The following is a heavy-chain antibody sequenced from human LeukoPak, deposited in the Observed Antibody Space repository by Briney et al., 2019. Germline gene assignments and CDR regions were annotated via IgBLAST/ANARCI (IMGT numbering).Heavy chain of an antibody. J-gene: IGHJ4*02. CDR1: GFTFSSYS. V-gene: IGHV3-21*01. Sequence: GGSLRLSCAASGFTFSSYSMNWVRQAPGKGLEWVSSISGSGKYIYYADSVKGRFTISRDNAKNSLYLQMNTLGAEDTAVYYCSRGLVGQWLVYYWGQGTLVTVSS. D-gene: IGHD6-19*01. CDR3: SRGLVGQWLVYY. CDR2: ISGSGKYI.